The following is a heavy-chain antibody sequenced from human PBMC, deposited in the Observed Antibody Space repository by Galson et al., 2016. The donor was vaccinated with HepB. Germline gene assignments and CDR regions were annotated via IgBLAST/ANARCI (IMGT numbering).Heavy chain of an antibody. CDR2: ITRSGDAT. D-gene: IGHD3-3*01. V-gene: IGHV3-23*01. J-gene: IGHJ6*03. Sequence: SLRLSCAASGFSFSNSGMNWVRQAPGRGLEWVSGITRSGDATHYADFVKGRFTISRDNSKNTLYLQMKSLRPEDTAIYYCVKGGGKMEWLLDYYLDVWGKGTTVIVSS. CDR3: VKGGGKMEWLLDYYLDV. CDR1: GFSFSNSG.